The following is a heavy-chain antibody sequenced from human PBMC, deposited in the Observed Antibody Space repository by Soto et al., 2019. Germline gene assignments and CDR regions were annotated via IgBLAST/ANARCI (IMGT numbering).Heavy chain of an antibody. CDR2: IDHGDSDA. CDR1: GYRFTNYW. J-gene: IGHJ2*01. D-gene: IGHD2-8*01. V-gene: IGHV5-51*01. CDR3: ARNGVDGGPPHWYFDV. Sequence: PGESLKIFCKGSGYRFTNYWIGWVRQIPGTGLEWMGIIDHGDSDARYSQSFQGQVTISADKSIRTDYGQWSSLKASDTAMYYCARNGVDGGPPHWYFDVWGRGTLVTVSS.